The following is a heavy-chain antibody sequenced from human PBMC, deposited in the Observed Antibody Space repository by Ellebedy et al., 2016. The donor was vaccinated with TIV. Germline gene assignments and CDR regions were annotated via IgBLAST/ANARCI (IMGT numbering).Heavy chain of an antibody. D-gene: IGHD3/OR15-3a*01. Sequence: GESLKISCAASGFTVSSNYMSWVRQAPGKGLEWVSVIYTGGSTYYPDSVKGRFTISRDSSKNTLYLQMNSLRADDTAVYFCARRSTDFAFDSWGQGTLVTVSS. CDR1: GFTVSSNY. CDR2: IYTGGST. CDR3: ARRSTDFAFDS. J-gene: IGHJ4*02. V-gene: IGHV3-53*01.